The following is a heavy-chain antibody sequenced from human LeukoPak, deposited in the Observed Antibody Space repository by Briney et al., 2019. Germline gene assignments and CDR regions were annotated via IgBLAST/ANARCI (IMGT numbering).Heavy chain of an antibody. Sequence: SETLSLTCTVSGGSISSGGYYWSWLRQHPGKGLEWIGYIYYSGSTYYNPSLKSRVTISVDTSKNQFSLKLSSVTAADTAVYYCARKTYGSGSYWTYGMDVWGQGTTVTVSS. CDR3: ARKTYGSGSYWTYGMDV. CDR1: GGSISSGGYY. CDR2: IYYSGST. D-gene: IGHD3-10*01. V-gene: IGHV4-31*03. J-gene: IGHJ6*02.